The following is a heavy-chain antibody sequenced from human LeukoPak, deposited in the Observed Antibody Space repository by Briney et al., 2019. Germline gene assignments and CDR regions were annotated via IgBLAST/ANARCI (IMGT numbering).Heavy chain of an antibody. CDR2: ISYDENNK. V-gene: IGHV3-30-3*01. D-gene: IGHD3/OR15-3a*01. J-gene: IGHJ4*02. Sequence: GGSPRLSCAASGFTFSSYAMHWVRQAPGKGLEWVAIISYDENNKYYADSVKGRFTISRDNSKNTLYLQMNSLRAEDTALYYCARTWMQVWTPDFDYWGQGTLVTVSS. CDR3: ARTWMQVWTPDFDY. CDR1: GFTFSSYA.